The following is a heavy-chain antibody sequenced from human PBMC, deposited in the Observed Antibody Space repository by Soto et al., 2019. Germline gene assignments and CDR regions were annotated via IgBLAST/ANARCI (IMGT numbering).Heavy chain of an antibody. V-gene: IGHV1-69*02. CDR2: IIPILGIA. CDR1: GGTFSSYT. CDR3: ATLCGGDCYPPSAPPR. Sequence: QVQLVQSGAEVKKPGSSVKASCKASGGTFSSYTISWVRQAPGQGLEWMGRIIPILGIANYAQKFQGRVTIPADKSTSTAYMELSSLRSEDTAVYYCATLCGGDCYPPSAPPRWGQGTLVTVSS. D-gene: IGHD2-21*02. J-gene: IGHJ4*02.